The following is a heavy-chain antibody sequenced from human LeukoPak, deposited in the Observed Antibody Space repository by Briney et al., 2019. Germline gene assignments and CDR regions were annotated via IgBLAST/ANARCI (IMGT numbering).Heavy chain of an antibody. D-gene: IGHD2-2*01. V-gene: IGHV4-38-2*02. J-gene: IGHJ4*02. CDR2: LYHRGST. Sequence: SETLSLTCAVSGYSISSGYYWGWIRQPPGKGLEWIESLYHRGSTSYNPSLESRITISADTSRNQFSLKLMSVTAADTAVYYCEREQKSCTSSTCYGIDYWGQGTLVTVSS. CDR3: EREQKSCTSSTCYGIDY. CDR1: GYSISSGYY.